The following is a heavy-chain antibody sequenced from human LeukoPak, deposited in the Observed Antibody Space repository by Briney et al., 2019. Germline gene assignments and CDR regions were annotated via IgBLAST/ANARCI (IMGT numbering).Heavy chain of an antibody. V-gene: IGHV3-21*01. D-gene: IGHD4-11*01. CDR2: ITSSSSYI. J-gene: IGHJ5*02. CDR3: ARDLTVTSTCWFDR. CDR1: GFTFSSYS. Sequence: GGSLRLSCAVSGFTFSSYSMNWVRQAPGKGLEWVSSITSSSSYIYYADSVKGRFTISRDNAKSSLYLQMNSLRAEDTAVYYCARDLTVTSTCWFDRWGQGTLVTVSS.